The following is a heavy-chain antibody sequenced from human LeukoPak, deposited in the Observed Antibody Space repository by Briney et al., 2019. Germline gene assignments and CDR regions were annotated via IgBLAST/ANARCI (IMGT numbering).Heavy chain of an antibody. D-gene: IGHD2-15*01. Sequence: PSETLSLTCAVYGGSFSGYYWSWIRQPPGKGLEWIGEINHSGSTNYNPSLKSRVTISVDTSKNQFSLKLSSVTAADTAVYYCAGLRQGRYCSGGSCYRYYYYYYMDVWGKGTTVTISS. CDR1: GGSFSGYY. V-gene: IGHV4-34*01. J-gene: IGHJ6*03. CDR2: INHSGST. CDR3: AGLRQGRYCSGGSCYRYYYYYYMDV.